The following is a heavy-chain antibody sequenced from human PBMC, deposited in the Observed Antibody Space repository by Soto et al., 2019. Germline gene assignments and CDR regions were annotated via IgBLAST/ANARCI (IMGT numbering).Heavy chain of an antibody. CDR1: GGTFSSYA. V-gene: IGHV1-69*13. CDR2: IIPIFGTA. D-gene: IGHD3-22*01. J-gene: IGHJ5*02. CDR3: ARAGDYYDSSGYYETRAHWFDP. Sequence: SVKVSCKASGGTFSSYAISWVRQAPGQGLEWMGGIIPIFGTANYAQKFQGRVTITADESTSTAYMELSSLRSEDTAVYYCARAGDYYDSSGYYETRAHWFDPWGQGTLVTVSS.